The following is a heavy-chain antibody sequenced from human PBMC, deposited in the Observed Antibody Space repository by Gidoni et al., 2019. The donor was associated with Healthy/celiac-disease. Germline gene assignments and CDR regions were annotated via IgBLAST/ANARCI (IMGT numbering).Heavy chain of an antibody. CDR3: TTDTYYYDSSGYYFAFDI. CDR1: GFTFSNAW. J-gene: IGHJ3*02. D-gene: IGHD3-22*01. V-gene: IGHV3-15*01. CDR2: IKSKTDGGTT. Sequence: EVQLVESGGGLVKPGGSLRLSCAASGFTFSNAWMSWVRQAQGKGLEWVGRIKSKTDGGTTDDAAPVKGRFTISRDDSKNTLYLQMNSLKTEDTAVYYCTTDTYYYDSSGYYFAFDIWGQGTMVTVSS.